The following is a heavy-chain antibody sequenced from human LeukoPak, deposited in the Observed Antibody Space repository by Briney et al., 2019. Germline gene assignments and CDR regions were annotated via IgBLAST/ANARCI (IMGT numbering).Heavy chain of an antibody. V-gene: IGHV3-21*01. CDR2: ITSSSSYI. Sequence: GGSLRLSCAASGFIFSSYSMNWVRQAPGKGLEWVSSITSSSSYIYYADSVKGRFTISRDNAKNSLYLQMNSLRPEDTAVYYCAKDLPPFCSGGSCYGLDSWGQGTLVTVSS. CDR1: GFIFSSYS. D-gene: IGHD2-15*01. CDR3: AKDLPPFCSGGSCYGLDS. J-gene: IGHJ4*02.